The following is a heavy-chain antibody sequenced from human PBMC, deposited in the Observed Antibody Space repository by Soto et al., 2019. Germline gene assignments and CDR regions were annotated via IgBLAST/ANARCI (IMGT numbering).Heavy chain of an antibody. V-gene: IGHV1-2*04. D-gene: IGHD6-13*01. J-gene: IGHJ4*02. CDR1: GYTFTGYY. Sequence: VASVKVSCKASGYTFTGYYMHWVRQAPGQGLEWMGWINPNSGGTNYAQKFQGWVTMTRDTSISTAYMELSRLRSDDTAVYYCARDEIAAAGNGPGDYWGQGTLVTVSS. CDR2: INPNSGGT. CDR3: ARDEIAAAGNGPGDY.